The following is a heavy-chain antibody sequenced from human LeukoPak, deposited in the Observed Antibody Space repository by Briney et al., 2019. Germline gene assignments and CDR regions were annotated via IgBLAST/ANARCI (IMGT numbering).Heavy chain of an antibody. D-gene: IGHD3-22*01. CDR3: ARDVRIYYYDSSPNY. V-gene: IGHV3-30*02. CDR1: GFIFNSYG. CDR2: IGHDGRKT. J-gene: IGHJ4*02. Sequence: GGSLRLSCAASGFIFNSYGMHWVRQAPGKRLDWVAYIGHDGRKTYYADSVKGRFTISRDSSKNTLNLQMNSLRAEDTAVYYCARDVRIYYYDSSPNYWGQGALVTVSS.